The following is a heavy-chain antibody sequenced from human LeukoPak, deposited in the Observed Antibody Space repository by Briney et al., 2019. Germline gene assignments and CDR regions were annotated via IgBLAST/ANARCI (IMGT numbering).Heavy chain of an antibody. CDR3: ARGADLVRYYFDY. CDR2: INHSGST. CDR1: GGSFSGYY. Sequence: PSETLSLTCAVYGGSFSGYYWSWIRQPPGKGLEWIGEINHSGSTNYNPSLKSRVTISVDTSKNQFSLKLSSVTAADTAVYYCARGADLVRYYFDYWGQGTLVTVSS. J-gene: IGHJ4*02. D-gene: IGHD3/OR15-3a*01. V-gene: IGHV4-34*01.